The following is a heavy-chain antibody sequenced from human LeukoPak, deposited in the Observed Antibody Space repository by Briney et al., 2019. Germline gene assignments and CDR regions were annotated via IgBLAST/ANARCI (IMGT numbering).Heavy chain of an antibody. Sequence: GGSLRLSCAASGFSFSSYGMHWVRQAPGKGLEWVALIWFDGTNKYYADSVKGRFTISRDNSNNTLYLQMNSLRAEDTALYYCARMYSSGWYFGYWGQGTLVTVSS. V-gene: IGHV3-33*01. CDR3: ARMYSSGWYFGY. CDR1: GFSFSSYG. CDR2: IWFDGTNK. J-gene: IGHJ4*02. D-gene: IGHD6-19*01.